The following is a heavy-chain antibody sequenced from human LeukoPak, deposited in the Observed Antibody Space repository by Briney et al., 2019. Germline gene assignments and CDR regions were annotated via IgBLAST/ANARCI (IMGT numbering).Heavy chain of an antibody. J-gene: IGHJ6*02. D-gene: IGHD5-24*01. Sequence: ASVKVSCKASGGTFSSYANSWVRQAPGQGLEWMGRIIPILGIANYAQKFQGRVTITADKSTSTAYMELSSLRSEDTAVYYCARGSAEMATSAGGMDVWGQGTTVTVSS. CDR1: GGTFSSYA. V-gene: IGHV1-69*04. CDR2: IIPILGIA. CDR3: ARGSAEMATSAGGMDV.